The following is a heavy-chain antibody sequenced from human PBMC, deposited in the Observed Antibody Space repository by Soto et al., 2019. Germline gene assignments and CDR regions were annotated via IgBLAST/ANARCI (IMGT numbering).Heavy chain of an antibody. D-gene: IGHD5-12*01. CDR2: IRWNSGSI. Sequence: SLGLSCAVSGFTFDDYGMHWVRQVPGKGLEWVSGIRWNSGSICYADSVKGRFTISRDNAKKSLYMQMNSLGGEHTDLYHCAKGGESGRRLFEYWGQGTLVTVSS. J-gene: IGHJ4*02. V-gene: IGHV3-9*01. CDR1: GFTFDDYG. CDR3: AKGGESGRRLFEY.